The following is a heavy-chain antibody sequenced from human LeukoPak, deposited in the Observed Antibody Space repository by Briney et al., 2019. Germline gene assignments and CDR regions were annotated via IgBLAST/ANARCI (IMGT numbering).Heavy chain of an antibody. CDR2: INHSGST. J-gene: IGHJ4*02. CDR3: ARGPYCSGGSCYMLPDY. CDR1: GGSFSGYY. V-gene: IGHV4-34*01. D-gene: IGHD2-15*01. Sequence: SETLSLTCAVYGGSFSGYYWSWIRQPPGKGLEWIGEINHSGSTNYNPSLKSRVTISVDTSKNQFSLKLSFVTAADTAVYYCARGPYCSGGSCYMLPDYWGQGTLVTVSS.